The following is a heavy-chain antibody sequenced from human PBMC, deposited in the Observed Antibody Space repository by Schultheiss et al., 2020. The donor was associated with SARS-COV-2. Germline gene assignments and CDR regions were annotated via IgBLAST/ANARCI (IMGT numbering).Heavy chain of an antibody. CDR1: GFTVSSNY. CDR2: ISGSGGST. V-gene: IGHV3-23*01. D-gene: IGHD2-15*01. J-gene: IGHJ3*02. CDR3: AKDLGGAFDI. Sequence: GGSLRLSCAASGFTVSSNYMSWVRQAPGKGLEWVSAISGSGGSTYYADSAKGRFTISRDNSKNTLYLQMNSLRAEDTAVYYCAKDLGGAFDIWGQGTMVTVSS.